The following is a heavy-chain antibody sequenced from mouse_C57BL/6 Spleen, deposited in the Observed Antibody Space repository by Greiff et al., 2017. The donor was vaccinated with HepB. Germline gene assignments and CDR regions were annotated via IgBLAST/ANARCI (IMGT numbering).Heavy chain of an antibody. CDR2: ISGGGGNT. Sequence: EVKVVESGGGLVKPGGSLKLSCAASGFTFSSYTMSWVRQTPEKRLEWVATISGGGGNTYYPDSVKGRFTISRDNAKNTLYLQMSSLRSEDTALYYCARSSGGYAMDYWGQGTSVTVSS. CDR3: ARSSGGYAMDY. V-gene: IGHV5-9*01. CDR1: GFTFSSYT. J-gene: IGHJ4*01. D-gene: IGHD3-1*01.